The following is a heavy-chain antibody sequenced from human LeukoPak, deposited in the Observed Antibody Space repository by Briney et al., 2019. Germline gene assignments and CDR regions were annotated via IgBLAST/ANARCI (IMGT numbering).Heavy chain of an antibody. D-gene: IGHD2-2*01. CDR3: ARGLRGLRRGYCSSTSCFHGNWFDP. Sequence: SETLSLTCTVSGGSISGTLYYWGWIRQPPGKGLEWIGEINHSGSTNYNPSLKSRVTISVDTSKNQFSLKLSSVTAADTAVYYCARGLRGLRRGYCSSTSCFHGNWFDPWGQGTLVTVSS. V-gene: IGHV4-39*07. J-gene: IGHJ5*02. CDR2: INHSGST. CDR1: GGSISGTLYY.